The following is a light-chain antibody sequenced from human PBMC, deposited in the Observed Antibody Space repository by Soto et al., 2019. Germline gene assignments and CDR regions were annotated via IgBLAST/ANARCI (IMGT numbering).Light chain of an antibody. CDR1: SSDVGYYNY. CDR3: NSYTGTSSV. V-gene: IGLV2-11*01. Sequence: QSPLAEPRSVSGTPGHSVTISCTGTSSDVGYYNYVSWYQRHPGKAPKLMIYDVFKRPSGVPDRFSGSKSGNTASLTVSGLQAEDEAYYYCNSYTGTSSVFGTGSKVTV. J-gene: IGLJ1*01. CDR2: DVF.